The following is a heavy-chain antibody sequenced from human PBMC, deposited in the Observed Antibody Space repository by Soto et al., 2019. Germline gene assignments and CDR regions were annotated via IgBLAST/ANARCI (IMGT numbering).Heavy chain of an antibody. Sequence: EVQLVESGGGLLQPGGSLRVSCAASGFTVSSSYMSWVRQAPGTGLEWVVTLYSAGATYYADSVKGRFTISRDNSQNTLYFQMNSLKVEDTAVYHCARVVASNVWNGYWFFDLWGRGPLVTVSS. V-gene: IGHV3-53*01. CDR1: GFTVSSSY. CDR2: LYSAGAT. D-gene: IGHD1-1*01. CDR3: ARVVASNVWNGYWFFDL. J-gene: IGHJ2*01.